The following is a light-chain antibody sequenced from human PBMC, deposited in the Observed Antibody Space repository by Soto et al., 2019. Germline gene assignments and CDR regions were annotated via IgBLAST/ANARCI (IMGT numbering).Light chain of an antibody. J-gene: IGKJ3*01. CDR3: QQRSNI. CDR2: DAS. Sequence: EIVLTQSPAALSLSPGERAALSCRASESTSGYLARYQQKPGQAPRLLIYDASNRATGIPARFSGSGSGTDFTLTISSLEPEDFAVYYCQQRSNIFGPGTKVDIK. V-gene: IGKV3-11*01. CDR1: ESTSGY.